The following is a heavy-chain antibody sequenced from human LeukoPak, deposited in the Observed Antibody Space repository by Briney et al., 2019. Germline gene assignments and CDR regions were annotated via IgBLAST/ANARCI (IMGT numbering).Heavy chain of an antibody. D-gene: IGHD6-13*01. CDR2: INPNSGGT. CDR1: GYTSTGYY. V-gene: IGHV1-2*02. Sequence: ASVKVSCKASGYTSTGYYMHWVRQAPGQGLEWMGWINPNSGGTNYAQKFQGRVTMTRDTSTSTAYMELSRLRSDDTAVYYCARVQYSSSWVDPWGQGTLVTVSS. J-gene: IGHJ5*02. CDR3: ARVQYSSSWVDP.